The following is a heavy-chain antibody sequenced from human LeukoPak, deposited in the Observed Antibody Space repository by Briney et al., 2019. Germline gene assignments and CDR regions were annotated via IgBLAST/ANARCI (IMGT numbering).Heavy chain of an antibody. CDR1: GFTVSSNY. D-gene: IGHD2-2*01. J-gene: IGHJ6*02. V-gene: IGHV3-53*01. CDR2: IYSGGST. CDR3: AKDGAIVVVPAARDYYYYYGMDV. Sequence: GGSLRLSCAASGFTVSSNYMSWVRQAPGKGLEWVSVIYSGGSTYYADSVKGRFTISRDNSKNTLYLQMNSLRAEDTAVYYCAKDGAIVVVPAARDYYYYYGMDVWGQGTTVTVSS.